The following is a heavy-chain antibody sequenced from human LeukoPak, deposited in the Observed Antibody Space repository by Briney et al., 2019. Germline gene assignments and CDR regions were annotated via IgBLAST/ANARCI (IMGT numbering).Heavy chain of an antibody. D-gene: IGHD3-22*01. V-gene: IGHV4-34*01. CDR3: ARGRHDITMIVVVMTSVSYYLDV. CDR2: INPSGST. CDR1: GGSFSGYH. J-gene: IGHJ6*03. Sequence: PSETLSLTCAVYGGSFSGYHWTWIRQSPGKGLEWIGDINPSGSTYYNPSLKSRLTISVDTSKNQFSLKLRSVTAADTAVYYCARGRHDITMIVVVMTSVSYYLDVWGKGATVTVS.